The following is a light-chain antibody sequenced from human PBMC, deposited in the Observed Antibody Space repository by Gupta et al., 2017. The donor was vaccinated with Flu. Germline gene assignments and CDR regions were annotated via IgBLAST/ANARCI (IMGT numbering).Light chain of an antibody. CDR3: QSYDSRLSSWV. J-gene: IGLJ3*02. Sequence: HSVLTQPPSVSGAPGPGVTISCTGTSSNFGAGFDVHWYQQIPGAAPKLLIYTNINRPSGVPGRFSGSKSGTSASLTITGLQADDEATYYGQSYDSRLSSWVFGGGTKLTVL. CDR1: SSNFGAGFD. CDR2: TNI. V-gene: IGLV1-40*01.